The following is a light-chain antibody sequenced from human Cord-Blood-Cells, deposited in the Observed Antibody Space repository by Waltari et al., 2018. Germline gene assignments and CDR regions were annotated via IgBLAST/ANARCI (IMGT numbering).Light chain of an antibody. CDR1: SSAVGSYNL. CDR3: CSYAGSSNWV. J-gene: IGLJ3*02. Sequence: QSALTQPASVSGSPGQSITISCTGTSSAVGSYNLVPWYQQHPGNAPKLMIYEASKRPSGVSNRFSGSKSGNTASLTISGLQAEDEADYYCCSYAGSSNWVFGGGTKLTVL. CDR2: EAS. V-gene: IGLV2-23*01.